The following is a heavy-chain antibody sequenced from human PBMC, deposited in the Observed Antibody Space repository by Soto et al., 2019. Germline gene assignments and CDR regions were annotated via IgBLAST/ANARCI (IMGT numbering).Heavy chain of an antibody. CDR1: GFTFRDYY. D-gene: IGHD2-15*01. Sequence: GGSLSLSCAASGFTFRDYYMTWLRQAPGEGLEGAAYISSSGSGIYYPDSVKGRVTIARDKAKNSLYLQMSSLRAEDTAVYFCARAYSDAFDIWGQGTMVTVS. J-gene: IGHJ3*02. V-gene: IGHV3-11*01. CDR3: ARAYSDAFDI. CDR2: ISSSGSGI.